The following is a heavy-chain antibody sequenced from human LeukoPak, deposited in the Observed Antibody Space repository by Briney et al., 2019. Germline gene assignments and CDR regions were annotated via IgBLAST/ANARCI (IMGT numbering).Heavy chain of an antibody. CDR2: IYNTGST. CDR1: GGSISSYY. CDR3: ARPIATAGTVVFQF. J-gene: IGHJ4*02. D-gene: IGHD6-13*01. Sequence: SETLSLTCTVSGGSISSYYWSWIRQPAGKGLEWIGRIYNTGSTNYNHSLKSRVTVSVDTSENQFSLRLSSVTAADTAVYYCARPIATAGTVVFQFGGQGALVTVSS. V-gene: IGHV4-4*07.